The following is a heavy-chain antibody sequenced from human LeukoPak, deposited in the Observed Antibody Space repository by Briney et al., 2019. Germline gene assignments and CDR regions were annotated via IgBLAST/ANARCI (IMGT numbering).Heavy chain of an antibody. V-gene: IGHV4-30-2*01. Sequence: PSQTLSLTCTVSGGSISSGGYYWSWIRQPPGKGLEWIGYIYQSGSTYYNPSLKSRVTISVDRSKSQFSLKLSSVTAADTAVYYCARDQSGLRYFDWLFGHDAFDIWGQGTMVTVSS. D-gene: IGHD3-9*01. CDR2: IYQSGST. CDR3: ARDQSGLRYFDWLFGHDAFDI. J-gene: IGHJ3*02. CDR1: GGSISSGGYY.